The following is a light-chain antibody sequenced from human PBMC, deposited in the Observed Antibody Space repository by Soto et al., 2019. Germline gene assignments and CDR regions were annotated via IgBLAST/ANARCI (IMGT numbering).Light chain of an antibody. CDR3: MQAAEFPWT. CDR1: QGLVYSDGNTY. V-gene: IGKV2-24*01. Sequence: IVMTQTPLSSPVTLGQPASISCRSSQGLVYSDGNTYLSWLQQRPGQPPRLLIYKVSNRLSGVPDRFSGSGAGTDFTLKIRRVEAEDVGLYYCMQAAEFPWTFGQGTRVEI. CDR2: KVS. J-gene: IGKJ1*01.